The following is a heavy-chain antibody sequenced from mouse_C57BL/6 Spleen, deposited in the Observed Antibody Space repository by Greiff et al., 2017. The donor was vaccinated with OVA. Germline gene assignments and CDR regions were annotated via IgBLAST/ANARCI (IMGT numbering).Heavy chain of an antibody. CDR3: VRGLRLAMDY. CDR2: ISSGSSTI. CDR1: GFTFSDYG. Sequence: DVKLVESGGGLVKPGGSLKLSCAASGFTFSDYGMHWVRQAPEKGLEWVAYISSGSSTIYYADTVKGRFTISRDNAKNTLFLQMTSLRSEDTAMYYCVRGLRLAMDYWGQGTSVTVSS. D-gene: IGHD2-4*01. V-gene: IGHV5-17*01. J-gene: IGHJ4*01.